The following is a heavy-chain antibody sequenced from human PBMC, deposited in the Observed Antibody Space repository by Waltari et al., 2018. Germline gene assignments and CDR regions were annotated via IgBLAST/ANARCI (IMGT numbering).Heavy chain of an antibody. CDR3: ARDRAYCGGDCYHDAFDI. Sequence: QVQLVQSGAEVKKPGASVKVYCQASGYTFTGYYMHWVLQAPGQGLEWMGRINPNSGGTNYAQKFQGRVTMTRDTSISTAYMELSRLRSDDTAVYYCARDRAYCGGDCYHDAFDIWGQGTMVTVSS. CDR2: INPNSGGT. V-gene: IGHV1-2*06. J-gene: IGHJ3*02. CDR1: GYTFTGYY. D-gene: IGHD2-21*01.